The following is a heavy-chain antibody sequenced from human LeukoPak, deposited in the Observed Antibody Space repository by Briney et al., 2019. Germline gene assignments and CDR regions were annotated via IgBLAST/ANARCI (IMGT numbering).Heavy chain of an antibody. V-gene: IGHV5-51*01. J-gene: IGHJ6*03. CDR2: IYPGDSNT. Sequence: GESLKISCKGSGYSFTNYWIGWVRQMPGKGLEWMAIIYPGDSNTRYSPSFQGQVTISADKSVSTAYLQWSSLKASDTAMYYCARHRDYDYVWGSSGADYYYYMDVWGKGTTVTVSS. CDR1: GYSFTNYW. D-gene: IGHD3-16*01. CDR3: ARHRDYDYVWGSSGADYYYYMDV.